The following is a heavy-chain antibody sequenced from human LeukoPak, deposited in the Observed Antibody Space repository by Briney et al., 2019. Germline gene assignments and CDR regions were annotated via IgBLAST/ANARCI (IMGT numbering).Heavy chain of an antibody. J-gene: IGHJ4*02. V-gene: IGHV1-69*01. Sequence: GASVKVSCTASGGTFNSYAISWVRQAPGQGLEWMGGIIPIFGTANYAQKFQGRVTITADESTSTAYMELSSLRSEDTAVYYCARDGRDGYNHPGFDYWGQGTLVTVSS. D-gene: IGHD5-24*01. CDR1: GGTFNSYA. CDR3: ARDGRDGYNHPGFDY. CDR2: IIPIFGTA.